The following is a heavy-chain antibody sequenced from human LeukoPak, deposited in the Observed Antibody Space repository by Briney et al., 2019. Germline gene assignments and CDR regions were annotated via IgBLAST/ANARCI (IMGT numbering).Heavy chain of an antibody. CDR3: ARLSTDYDFWSGYYTGSGYFDY. CDR1: AYSFTSYW. J-gene: IGHJ4*02. D-gene: IGHD3-3*01. CDR2: IYPGDSDT. V-gene: IGHV5-51*01. Sequence: GESLKISCQGSAYSFTSYWIGWVRQLPGKGLEWMGIIYPGDSDTRYSPSFQGQVTISADKSISTAYLQWSSLKASDTAMYYCARLSTDYDFWSGYYTGSGYFDYWGQGTLVTVSS.